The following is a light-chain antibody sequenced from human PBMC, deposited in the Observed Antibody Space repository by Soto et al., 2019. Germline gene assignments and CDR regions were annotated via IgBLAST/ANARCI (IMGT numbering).Light chain of an antibody. CDR1: QSVTYN. CDR2: GAF. CDR3: QQYKNWPQLT. Sequence: EIVRTQSQATLPVAPGETATLSCRARQSVTYNLAWYQQKPGQGPRLLIYGAFNRATGIPARFSGSGAGTEFTLNISSLQSEDFAVYYCQQYKNWPQLTFGGGTQVESK. V-gene: IGKV3-15*01. J-gene: IGKJ4*01.